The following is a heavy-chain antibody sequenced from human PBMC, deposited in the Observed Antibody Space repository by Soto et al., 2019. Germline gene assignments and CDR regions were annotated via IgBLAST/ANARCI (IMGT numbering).Heavy chain of an antibody. CDR1: GYTFTSYT. D-gene: IGHD6-25*01. CDR3: SSSAALYYSYVMDV. J-gene: IGHJ6*02. CDR2: INAGNGNT. V-gene: IGHV1-3*01. Sequence: QVQLVQSGAEVKKPGASVKVSCKASGYTFTSYTIHWVRQAPGQRLEWMGWINAGNGNTKYSQKFQGRVTSTRDTTDISAYTDLCTLRSEDSAVSYCSSSAALYYSYVMDVWGQGTTVTVSS.